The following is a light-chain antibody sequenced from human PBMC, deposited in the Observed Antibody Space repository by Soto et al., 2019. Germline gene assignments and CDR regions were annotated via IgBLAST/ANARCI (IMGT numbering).Light chain of an antibody. J-gene: IGLJ1*01. CDR2: DNN. Sequence: QAVVTQPPSVSAAPGQKVTISCSGSSSNIGNNYVSWYQQLPGTAPKLLIYDNNKRPSGIPDRFSGSKSGTSATLDITGLQTGDEAYYYCGTWDSSLSAPLYVFGTGTKVTVL. CDR1: SSNIGNNY. CDR3: GTWDSSLSAPLYV. V-gene: IGLV1-51*01.